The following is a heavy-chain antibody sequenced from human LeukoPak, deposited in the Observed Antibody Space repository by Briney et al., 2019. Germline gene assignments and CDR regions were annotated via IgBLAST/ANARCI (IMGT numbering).Heavy chain of an antibody. CDR2: IYSSGTT. CDR1: GDSISSYY. J-gene: IGHJ5*02. V-gene: IGHV4-4*07. Sequence: PSETLSLTCTVSGDSISSYYWSWIRQPAGKRLEWTGRIYSSGTTNYNPSLKSRVTMSVDKSKNQFSLRLSSVTAADTAVYYCAREKRRSSSSAGEGWFDPWGQGTLVTVSS. CDR3: AREKRRSSSSAGEGWFDP. D-gene: IGHD6-6*01.